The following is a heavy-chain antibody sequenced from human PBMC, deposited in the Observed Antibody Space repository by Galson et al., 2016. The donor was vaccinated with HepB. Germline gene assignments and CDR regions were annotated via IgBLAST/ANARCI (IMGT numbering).Heavy chain of an antibody. V-gene: IGHV3-74*01. CDR3: AAHKRQRVSDYEDY. CDR1: GFIVSDYW. J-gene: IGHJ4*02. D-gene: IGHD6-25*01. CDR2: ISPDGTST. Sequence: SLRLSCAASGFIVSDYWVHWVRQSPGKGLVWVSRISPDGTSTAYADSVKGRFTISRDNAKNTLYLQMNSLRAEDTAVYFCAAHKRQRVSDYEDYWGQGILVSVSS.